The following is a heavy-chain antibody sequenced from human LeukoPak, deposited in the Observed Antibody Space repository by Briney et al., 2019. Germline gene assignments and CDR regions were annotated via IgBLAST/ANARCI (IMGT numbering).Heavy chain of an antibody. CDR2: INPNSGGT. Sequence: ASVKVSCKASGYTFTGYYMHWVRQAPGQRLEWMGWINPNSGGTNYAQKFQGRVTMTRDTSISTAYMELSRLRSDDTAVYYCAIFTVTTVPIDYWGQGTLVTVSS. V-gene: IGHV1-2*02. J-gene: IGHJ4*02. CDR3: AIFTVTTVPIDY. CDR1: GYTFTGYY. D-gene: IGHD4-17*01.